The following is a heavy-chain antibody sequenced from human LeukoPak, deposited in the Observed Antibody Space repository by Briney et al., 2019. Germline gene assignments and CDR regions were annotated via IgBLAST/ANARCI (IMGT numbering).Heavy chain of an antibody. D-gene: IGHD3/OR15-3a*01. J-gene: IGHJ6*02. V-gene: IGHV4-59*08. CDR2: FSYTGTT. Sequence: SETLSLTCSVSGDSLNIYYWNWVRQSPGKGLEWIGYFSYTGTTNYNPSLKSRVNMSVDRSKNLVSLTLRSVTAADTAVYYYARRTYHYHGLDVWGPGTTVIVSS. CDR3: ARRTYHYHGLDV. CDR1: GDSLNIYY.